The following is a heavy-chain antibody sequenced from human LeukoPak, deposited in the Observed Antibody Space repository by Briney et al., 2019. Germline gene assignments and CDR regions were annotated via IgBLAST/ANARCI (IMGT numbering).Heavy chain of an antibody. D-gene: IGHD6-13*01. J-gene: IGHJ4*02. CDR1: GFTFSSYW. CDR2: IKQDGSEK. V-gene: IGHV3-7*01. Sequence: GGSLRLSCVASGFTFSSYWMSWVRQAPGKGLEWVANIKQDGSEKYYVDSVKGRFTISRDNAKNSVYLQMNSLRAEDTAVYYCASRSSVAGSGPGWGQGTLVTVSS. CDR3: ASRSSVAGSGPG.